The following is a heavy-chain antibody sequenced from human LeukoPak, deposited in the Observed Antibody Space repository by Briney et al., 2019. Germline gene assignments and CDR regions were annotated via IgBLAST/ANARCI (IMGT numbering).Heavy chain of an antibody. CDR2: IWYDGSKK. J-gene: IGHJ4*02. CDR3: AKGSSRYCSGGSCYYFDY. CDR1: GYTFSSHG. V-gene: IGHV3-30*02. Sequence: QPGGSLRLSCTASGYTFSSHGMYWVRQAPGEGLEWVASIWYDGSKKYYADSVKGRFTISRDDSKNTLYLQMNSLRAEDTAVYYCAKGSSRYCSGGSCYYFDYWGQGTLVTVSS. D-gene: IGHD2-15*01.